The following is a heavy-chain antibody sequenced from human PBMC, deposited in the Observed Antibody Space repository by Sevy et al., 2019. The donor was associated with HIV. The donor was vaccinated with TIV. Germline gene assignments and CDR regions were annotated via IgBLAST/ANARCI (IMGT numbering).Heavy chain of an antibody. Sequence: GGSLRLSCAASGFTFSNYWMNWVRQAPGKGLEWVAIIKQDGSEKYYVDSVKGRFTVSRDNAKNSLYLQMDSLRADDTAVYYCAAGTEWLIDYWGQGTLVTVSS. CDR2: IKQDGSEK. D-gene: IGHD3-3*01. CDR1: GFTFSNYW. CDR3: AAGTEWLIDY. V-gene: IGHV3-7*01. J-gene: IGHJ4*02.